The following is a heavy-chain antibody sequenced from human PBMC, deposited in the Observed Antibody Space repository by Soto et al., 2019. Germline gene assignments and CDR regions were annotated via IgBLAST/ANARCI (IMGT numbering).Heavy chain of an antibody. D-gene: IGHD5-18*01. V-gene: IGHV1-69*01. CDR1: GGTFSSYT. CDR3: ARDTSRDTSMLSFDD. CDR2: ITPMFGTP. Sequence: QVQLVQSGAEVKKPGSSVKVSCKASGGTFSSYTITWVRQAPGQGLEWMGGITPMFGTPNYAQNFRGRVTITADESTSTAYMELHNLRSEDTAMYFCARDTSRDTSMLSFDDWGQGTLVTVSS. J-gene: IGHJ4*02.